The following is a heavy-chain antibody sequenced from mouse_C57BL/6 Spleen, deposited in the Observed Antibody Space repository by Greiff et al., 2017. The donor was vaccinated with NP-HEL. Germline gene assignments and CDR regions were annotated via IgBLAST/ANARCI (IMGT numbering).Heavy chain of an antibody. D-gene: IGHD3-3*01. J-gene: IGHJ2*01. V-gene: IGHV1-69*01. CDR3: ARGTEFDY. Sequence: LQQPGAELVMPGASVKLSCKASGYTFTSYWMHWVKQRPGQGLEWIGEIDPSDSYTNYNQKFKGKSTLTVDKSSSTAYMQLSSLTSEDSAVYYCARGTEFDYWGQGTTLTVSS. CDR2: IDPSDSYT. CDR1: GYTFTSYW.